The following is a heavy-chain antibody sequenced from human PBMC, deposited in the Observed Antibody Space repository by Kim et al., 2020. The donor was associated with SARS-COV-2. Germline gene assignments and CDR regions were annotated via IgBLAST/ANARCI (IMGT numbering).Heavy chain of an antibody. V-gene: IGHV3-13*01. CDR1: GFTFSSYD. CDR3: ARGYSYGYWYYFDY. D-gene: IGHD5-18*01. CDR2: IGTAGDT. J-gene: IGHJ4*02. Sequence: GGSLRLSCAASGFTFSSYDMHWVRQATGKGLEWVSAIGTAGDTYYPGSVKGRFTISRENAKNSLYLQMNSLRAGDTAVYYCARGYSYGYWYYFDYWGQGTLVPVSS.